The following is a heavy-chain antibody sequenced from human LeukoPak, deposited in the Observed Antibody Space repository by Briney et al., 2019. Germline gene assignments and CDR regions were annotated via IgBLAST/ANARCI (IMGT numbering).Heavy chain of an antibody. V-gene: IGHV4-34*01. D-gene: IGHD2-2*01. Sequence: PSETLSLTCAVYGGSFSGYYWSWIRQPPGKGLEWIGEINHSGSTNYNPSLKSRVTISVDTPKNQFSLKLSSVTAADTAVYYCARGLLGYCSSTSCQTHGDYWGQGTLVTVSS. CDR2: INHSGST. CDR1: GGSFSGYY. CDR3: ARGLLGYCSSTSCQTHGDY. J-gene: IGHJ4*02.